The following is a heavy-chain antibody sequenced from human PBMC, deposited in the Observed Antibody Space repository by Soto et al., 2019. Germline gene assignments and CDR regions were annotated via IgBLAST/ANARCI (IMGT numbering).Heavy chain of an antibody. CDR3: AKELIARVRYGMDV. CDR2: ISGSGGST. Sequence: GGTLRLSCAASGFTFSSYAMSWVRQAPGKGLEWVSAISGSGGSTYYADSVKGRFTISRDNSKNTLYLQMNSLRAEDTAVYYCAKELIARVRYGMDVWGQGTTVTVSS. J-gene: IGHJ6*02. D-gene: IGHD6-13*01. V-gene: IGHV3-23*01. CDR1: GFTFSSYA.